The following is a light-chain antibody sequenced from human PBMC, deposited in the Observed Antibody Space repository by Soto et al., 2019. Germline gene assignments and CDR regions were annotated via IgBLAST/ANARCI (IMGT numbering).Light chain of an antibody. V-gene: IGKV4-1*01. Sequence: DIVMTQSPDSLAVSLGERATINCKSSQSVLYSSNNKNYLAWYQQKPGQPPKLLIYWASTRESGVPDRFSGRGSGTDFARTISSLQAEDVAVYYCQQYYSTPPYTFGQGTKLEIK. J-gene: IGKJ2*01. CDR3: QQYYSTPPYT. CDR2: WAS. CDR1: QSVLYSSNNKNY.